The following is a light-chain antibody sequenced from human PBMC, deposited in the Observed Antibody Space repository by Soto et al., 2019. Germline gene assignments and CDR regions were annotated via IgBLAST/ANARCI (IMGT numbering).Light chain of an antibody. Sequence: DIQMTQSPSSLSASIGDRVTITCRASQTINSYLHWYQQKPGRAPKLLMYSTSTLRPGVPSRFTGSGFGTDLTLTISSLQLEDLATYYCQQSYRTPWTFGQGTKVGIK. J-gene: IGKJ1*01. CDR2: STS. V-gene: IGKV1-39*01. CDR1: QTINSY. CDR3: QQSYRTPWT.